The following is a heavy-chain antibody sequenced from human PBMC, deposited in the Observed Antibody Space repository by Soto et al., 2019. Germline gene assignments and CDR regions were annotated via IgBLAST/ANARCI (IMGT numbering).Heavy chain of an antibody. J-gene: IGHJ3*02. CDR1: GFTFTSSA. D-gene: IGHD3-10*01. CDR2: IVVGSGNT. V-gene: IGHV1-58*01. Sequence: GASVKVSCKASGFTFTSSAVQWVRQARGQRLEWIGWIVVGSGNTNYAQKFQERVTITRDMSTSTAYMELSSLRSEDTAVYYCAADTEGAGSPDAFDIWGQGTMVTVSS. CDR3: AADTEGAGSPDAFDI.